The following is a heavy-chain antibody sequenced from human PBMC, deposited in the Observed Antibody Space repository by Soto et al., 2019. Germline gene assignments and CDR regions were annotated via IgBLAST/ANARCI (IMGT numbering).Heavy chain of an antibody. D-gene: IGHD1-26*01. Sequence: SQTLSLTCAISGESVSSNSAAWNWIRRSPSRGLEWLGRTYYRSKWNNDYAVSVKSRITINPDTSKNQVSLQLNSVTPEDTAVYYCARGQSWSLLFWGQVTLVTVSS. CDR2: TYYRSKWNN. V-gene: IGHV6-1*01. CDR1: GESVSSNSAA. CDR3: ARGQSWSLLF. J-gene: IGHJ4*02.